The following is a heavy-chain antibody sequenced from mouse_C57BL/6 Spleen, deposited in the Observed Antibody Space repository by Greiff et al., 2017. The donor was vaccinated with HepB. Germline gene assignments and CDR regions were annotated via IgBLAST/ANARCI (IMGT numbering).Heavy chain of an antibody. CDR3: ARHEYDARAWFAY. D-gene: IGHD2-4*01. V-gene: IGHV5-6*02. Sequence: EVMLVESGGDLVKPGGSLKLSCAASGFTFSSYGMSWVRQTPDKRLEWVATISSGGSYTYYPDSVKGRFTISRDNAKNTLYLQMSSLKSEDTAMYYCARHEYDARAWFAYWGQGTLVTVSA. J-gene: IGHJ3*01. CDR1: GFTFSSYG. CDR2: ISSGGSYT.